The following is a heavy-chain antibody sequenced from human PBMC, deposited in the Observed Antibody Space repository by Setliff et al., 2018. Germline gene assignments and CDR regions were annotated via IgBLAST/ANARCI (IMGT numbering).Heavy chain of an antibody. CDR3: ARALASGSYYGQSSYYMDV. CDR2: IHTSEST. D-gene: IGHD3-10*01. Sequence: SETLSLTCSVSGASISSYFWTWIRQPPGKGLEWIGNIHTSESTKYNPSLKSRVTISLDTSKRQFSLELTSVTAADTAVYYCARALASGSYYGQSSYYMDVWGKGTTVTVSS. J-gene: IGHJ6*03. V-gene: IGHV4-4*08. CDR1: GASISSYF.